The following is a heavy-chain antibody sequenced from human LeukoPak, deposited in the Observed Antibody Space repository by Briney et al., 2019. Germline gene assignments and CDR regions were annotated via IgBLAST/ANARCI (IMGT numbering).Heavy chain of an antibody. D-gene: IGHD3-10*01. J-gene: IGHJ3*02. CDR3: ATLDRGVGAFDI. CDR1: GYTFTSYG. Sequence: ASVKVSCKASGYTFTSYGISWVRQAPGQGLEWMGWISAYNGSTDYAQKLQGRVTMTEDTSTDTAYMELSSLRSEDTAVYYCATLDRGVGAFDIWGQGTMVTVSS. CDR2: ISAYNGST. V-gene: IGHV1-18*01.